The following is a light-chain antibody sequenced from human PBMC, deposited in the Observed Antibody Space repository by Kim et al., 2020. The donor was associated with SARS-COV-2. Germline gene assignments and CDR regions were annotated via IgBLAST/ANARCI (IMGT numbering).Light chain of an antibody. Sequence: ELTQPPSASGTPGQRVTISCSGSSSNIGRNTVNWYQQFPGTAPQLLIDTDDRRPSGVSDRVSCSKSGTSASLAISALRSENEADYYCATWDDSLDVWMFGGGTQLTVL. CDR1: SSNIGRNT. CDR2: TDD. CDR3: ATWDDSLDVWM. J-gene: IGLJ3*02. V-gene: IGLV1-44*01.